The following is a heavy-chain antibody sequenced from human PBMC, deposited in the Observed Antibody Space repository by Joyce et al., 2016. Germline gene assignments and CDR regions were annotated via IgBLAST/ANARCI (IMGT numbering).Heavy chain of an antibody. V-gene: IGHV1-24*01. CDR2: FEPEAGET. Sequence: QVQLVQSGAEVKKPGASVKVSCKVSGSTLTELSIHWVRLAPGKGLVWMGGFEPEAGETIYAQNFQGRVTRTDDTSSDTAYMELSSLRSEDTAVYYCATDKFSNYFDFWSGYRYWGQGTPVTVSS. D-gene: IGHD3-3*01. CDR1: GSTLTELS. J-gene: IGHJ4*02. CDR3: ATDKFSNYFDFWSGYRY.